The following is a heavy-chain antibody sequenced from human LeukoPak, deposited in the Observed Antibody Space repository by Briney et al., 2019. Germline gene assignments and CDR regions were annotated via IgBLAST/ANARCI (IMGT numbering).Heavy chain of an antibody. CDR3: ARSGTNGTDHWFDP. D-gene: IGHD1-1*01. CDR1: GVSISSGYY. Sequence: SETLSLTCGVSGVSISSGYYWAWLRPPPGKGLEWIGSVYYTVISYYDPSLNSRVTISLDTSKNQLSLKLTSVTAADTAVYYCARSGTNGTDHWFDPWGQGTLVTVSS. CDR2: VYYTVIS. V-gene: IGHV4-38-2*01. J-gene: IGHJ5*02.